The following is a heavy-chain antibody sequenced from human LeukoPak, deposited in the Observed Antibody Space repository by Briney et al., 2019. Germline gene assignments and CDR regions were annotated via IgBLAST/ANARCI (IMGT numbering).Heavy chain of an antibody. CDR3: ARVHATYYYDSSGYGY. Sequence: ASVKVSCKASGYTFTGYYMHWVRQAPGQGLEWMGWINPNSGNTGYAQKFQGRVTMTRNTSISTAYMELSSLRSEDTAVYYCARVHATYYYDSSGYGYWGQGTLVTVSS. J-gene: IGHJ4*02. CDR1: GYTFTGYY. V-gene: IGHV1-8*02. CDR2: INPNSGNT. D-gene: IGHD3-22*01.